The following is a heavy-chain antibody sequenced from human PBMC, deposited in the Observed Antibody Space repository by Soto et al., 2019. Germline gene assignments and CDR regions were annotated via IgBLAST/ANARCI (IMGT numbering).Heavy chain of an antibody. CDR3: ARDVETTKANYYYYGMDV. V-gene: IGHV3-33*01. CDR2: IWHDGSTT. D-gene: IGHD5-18*01. J-gene: IGHJ6*02. CDR1: GFSFSSYA. Sequence: QEQLVESGGGVGQPGRSLRLSCAASGFSFSSYAMHWVRQAPGKGLEWVALIWHDGSTTSYADSVKGRFTISRDNYKNTHYLQMNNLRAEDTAVYYCARDVETTKANYYYYGMDVWGRGTPVTVSS.